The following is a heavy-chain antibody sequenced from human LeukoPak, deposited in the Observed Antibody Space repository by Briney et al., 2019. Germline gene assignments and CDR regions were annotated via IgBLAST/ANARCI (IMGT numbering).Heavy chain of an antibody. J-gene: IGHJ4*02. CDR3: ARDTTIFGVVIPFDY. CDR2: IYTSGST. CDR1: GSSISSYY. Sequence: SETLSLTCTVSGSSISSYYWSWIRQPAGKGLEWIGRIYTSGSTNYNPSLKSRVTMSVDTSKNQFSLKLSSVTAADTAVYYCARDTTIFGVVIPFDYWGQGTLVTVSS. V-gene: IGHV4-4*07. D-gene: IGHD3-3*01.